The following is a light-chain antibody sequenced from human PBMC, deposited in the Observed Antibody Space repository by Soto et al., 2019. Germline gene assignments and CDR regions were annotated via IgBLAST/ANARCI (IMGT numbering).Light chain of an antibody. Sequence: EIVLTQSPGTLSLSPGERATLSCRASQSVPSNFLAWYQQKPGQAPILVIYGVSSRATGIPDRFSGSGSGTDFSRTSSRLEAEDFAVYYWQQYDSSWTFGQGTKVEIK. CDR1: QSVPSNF. J-gene: IGKJ1*01. CDR3: QQYDSSWT. CDR2: GVS. V-gene: IGKV3-20*01.